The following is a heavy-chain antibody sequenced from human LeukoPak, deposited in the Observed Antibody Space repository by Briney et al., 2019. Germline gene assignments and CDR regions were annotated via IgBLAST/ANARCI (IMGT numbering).Heavy chain of an antibody. V-gene: IGHV4-39*07. CDR1: GGSISSSSYY. Sequence: SETLSLTCTVSGGSISSSSYYWGRIPQPPGKELEWIGSIYYSGSTYYNPSLKSRVTISVDTSKNQFSLKLSSVTAADTAVYYCASLYDFWRTFDYWGQGTLVTVSS. D-gene: IGHD3-3*01. J-gene: IGHJ4*02. CDR2: IYYSGST. CDR3: ASLYDFWRTFDY.